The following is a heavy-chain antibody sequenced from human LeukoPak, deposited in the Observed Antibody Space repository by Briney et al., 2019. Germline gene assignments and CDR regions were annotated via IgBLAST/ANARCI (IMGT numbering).Heavy chain of an antibody. J-gene: IGHJ4*02. D-gene: IGHD5-24*01. CDR2: ISSSSSYI. CDR1: GFTFSSYS. Sequence: GGSLRLSCAASGFTFSSYSMNWVRQSPGKGLEGVSSISSSSSYIYYADSVKGRFTISRDNAKNSLYLQMNSLRAEDTAVYYCATDLRRDGYNYIDYWGQGTLVTVSS. CDR3: ATDLRRDGYNYIDY. V-gene: IGHV3-21*01.